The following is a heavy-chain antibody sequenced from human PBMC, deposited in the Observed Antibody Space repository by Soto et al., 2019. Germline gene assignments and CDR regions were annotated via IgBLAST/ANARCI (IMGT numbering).Heavy chain of an antibody. CDR1: GGPISSGGYY. V-gene: IGHV4-31*03. CDR3: ARGTTYYYDSSGQNNWFDP. CDR2: IYYSGST. D-gene: IGHD3-22*01. Sequence: SETLSLTCTVSGGPISSGGYYWSWIRQHPGKGLEWIGYIYYSGSTYYNPSLKSRVTISVDTSKNQFSLKLSSVTAADTAVYYCARGTTYYYDSSGQNNWFDPWGQGTLVTVSS. J-gene: IGHJ5*02.